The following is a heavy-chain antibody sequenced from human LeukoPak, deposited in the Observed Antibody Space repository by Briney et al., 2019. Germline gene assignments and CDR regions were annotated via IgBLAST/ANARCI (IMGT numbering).Heavy chain of an antibody. CDR3: ARLHYDSYYYYMDV. D-gene: IGHD3-3*01. CDR1: GGSISSSSYY. J-gene: IGHJ6*03. CDR2: IYYSGST. Sequence: SETLSLTCTVSGGSISSSSYYWGWIRQPPGKGLEWIGSIYYSGSTYYNPSLKSRVTISVDTSKNQFSLKLSSVTAADTAVYYCARLHYDSYYYYMDVWGKGTTVTISS. V-gene: IGHV4-39*07.